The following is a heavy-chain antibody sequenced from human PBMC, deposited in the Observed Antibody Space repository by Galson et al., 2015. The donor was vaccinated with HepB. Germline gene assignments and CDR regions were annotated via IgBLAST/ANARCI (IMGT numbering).Heavy chain of an antibody. CDR3: ARETGYRSDWAQY. CDR1: GFTFSSYA. CDR2: FTGSGGSI. D-gene: IGHD6-19*01. J-gene: IGHJ4*02. Sequence: SLRLSCAASGFTFSSYAMSWVRQAPGKGLEWVSGFTGSGGSIYHADSVKGRFTISRDNSKNTLYLQMNSLRAEDTAVYYCARETGYRSDWAQYWGQGTLVTVSS. V-gene: IGHV3-23*01.